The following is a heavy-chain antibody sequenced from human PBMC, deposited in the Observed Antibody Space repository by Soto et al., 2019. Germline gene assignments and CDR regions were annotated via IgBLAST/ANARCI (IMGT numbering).Heavy chain of an antibody. CDR3: ARRSTVTYDY. V-gene: IGHV4-39*01. CDR1: GGSLTSNSYY. CDR2: FYYSQST. J-gene: IGHJ4*02. Sequence: TLSLTCTVSGGSLTSNSYYWGWIRQPPGKGLEWIGSFYYSQSTYFNPSLKSRVTISVETSKNQYSLKLSAVTAADTAVYYCARRSTVTYDYWGQGILVTVSS. D-gene: IGHD4-17*01.